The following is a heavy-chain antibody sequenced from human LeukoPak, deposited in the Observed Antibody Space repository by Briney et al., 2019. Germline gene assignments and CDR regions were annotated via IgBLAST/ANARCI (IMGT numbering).Heavy chain of an antibody. Sequence: PGGSLRLSCAASGFTFSSYGMDWVRQAPGKGLEWVAVISYDGSNKYYADSVKGRFTISRDNSKNTLFLQMNSLRAEDTAVYYCAKELVTDGSGSYQQNYYYYYGMDVWGQGTTVTVSS. D-gene: IGHD3-10*01. CDR2: ISYDGSNK. CDR3: AKELVTDGSGSYQQNYYYYYGMDV. J-gene: IGHJ6*02. V-gene: IGHV3-30*18. CDR1: GFTFSSYG.